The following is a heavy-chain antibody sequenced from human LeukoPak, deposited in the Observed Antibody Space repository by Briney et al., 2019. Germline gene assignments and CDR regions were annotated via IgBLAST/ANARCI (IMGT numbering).Heavy chain of an antibody. CDR3: ARSPLLGIAPLYYFDY. D-gene: IGHD7-27*01. V-gene: IGHV4-61*01. CDR1: GGSISSSSYY. Sequence: SETLSLTCTVSGGSISSSSYYWSWIRQPPGKGLEWIGYIYYSGSTNYNPSLKSRVTISVDTSKNQFSLKLSSVTAADTAVYYCARSPLLGIAPLYYFDYWGQGTLVTVSS. CDR2: IYYSGST. J-gene: IGHJ4*02.